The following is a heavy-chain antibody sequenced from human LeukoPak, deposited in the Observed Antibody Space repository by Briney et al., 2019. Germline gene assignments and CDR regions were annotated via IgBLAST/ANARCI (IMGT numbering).Heavy chain of an antibody. V-gene: IGHV4-39*07. CDR3: ARGRNWNYESHFDY. Sequence: SETLSLTCSVSGVSISSSAYYWAWIRQPPGKGLEWIRSIYYSVSSHYNPSLKSRVTISVDTSKNQFSLKLSSVTAADTAVYYCARGRNWNYESHFDYWGQGTLVTVSS. CDR2: IYYSVSS. J-gene: IGHJ4*02. D-gene: IGHD1-7*01. CDR1: GVSISSSAYY.